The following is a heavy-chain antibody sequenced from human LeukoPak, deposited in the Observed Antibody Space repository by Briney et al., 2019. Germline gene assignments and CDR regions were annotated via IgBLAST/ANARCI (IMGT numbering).Heavy chain of an antibody. Sequence: PGGSLRLSCAASGFTFSDYYMSWIRQAPGKGLEWVSYISSSGSTIYYADSVKGRFTISRDNAKNSLYLQMNSLRAEDTAVYYCASSSGWRPDDAFDIWGQGTMVTVSS. CDR1: GFTFSDYY. V-gene: IGHV3-11*01. CDR3: ASSSGWRPDDAFDI. J-gene: IGHJ3*02. D-gene: IGHD6-19*01. CDR2: ISSSGSTI.